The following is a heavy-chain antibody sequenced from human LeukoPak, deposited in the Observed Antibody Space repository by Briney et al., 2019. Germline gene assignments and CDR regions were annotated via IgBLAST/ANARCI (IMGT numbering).Heavy chain of an antibody. V-gene: IGHV3-30*01. CDR3: AREGAGTHITTDY. CDR1: GFTFSSYA. CDR2: ISYDGSNK. J-gene: IGHJ4*02. Sequence: GGSLRLSCAASGFTFSSYAMHWVRQAPGKGLEWVAVISYDGSNKYYADSVKGRFTISRDNSKNTLYLQMNSLRAEDTAVYYCAREGAGTHITTDYWGQGTLVTVSS. D-gene: IGHD1-7*01.